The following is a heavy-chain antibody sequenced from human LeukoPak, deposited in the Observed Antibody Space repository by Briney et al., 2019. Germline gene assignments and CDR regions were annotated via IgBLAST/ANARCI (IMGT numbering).Heavy chain of an antibody. D-gene: IGHD2-2*01. CDR3: ARALDSSSSRYQAFEE. J-gene: IGHJ4*02. CDR1: GFTFSNYW. CDR2: IKQDESEK. V-gene: IGHV3-7*01. Sequence: GGSLRLSCSASGFTFSNYWMSWVRQAPGKGLEWVANIKQDESEKYYVDSVKGRFTISRDNAKSSLYLQMNSLRAEDTAVYYCARALDSSSSRYQAFEEWGQGTLVTVSS.